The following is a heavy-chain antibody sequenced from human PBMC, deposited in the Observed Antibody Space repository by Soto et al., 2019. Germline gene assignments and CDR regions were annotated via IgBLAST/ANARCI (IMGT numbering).Heavy chain of an antibody. Sequence: QVPLVESGGGVVQPGRSLRLSCAASGFTFSSYAMHWVRQAPGKGLEWVAVISYDGSNKYYADSVKGRFTISRDNSKNTLYLQMNSLRAEDTAVYYCAREWSNYLTSHLDYWGQGTLVTVSS. CDR3: AREWSNYLTSHLDY. CDR1: GFTFSSYA. J-gene: IGHJ4*02. CDR2: ISYDGSNK. V-gene: IGHV3-30-3*01. D-gene: IGHD4-4*01.